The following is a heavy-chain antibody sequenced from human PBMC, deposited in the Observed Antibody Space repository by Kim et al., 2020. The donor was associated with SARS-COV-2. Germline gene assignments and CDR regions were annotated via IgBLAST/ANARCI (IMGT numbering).Heavy chain of an antibody. D-gene: IGHD3-9*01. CDR3: TRYFDYRFDY. Sequence: GGSLRLSCAASGFPFSGSPMHWVRQASGKGLEWVGRIRRKEDNFATTYAASVKGRFTISRDDSTDTAYLQMNSLKTDDTAIYYCTRYFDYRFDYWGQGAL. CDR2: IRRKEDNFAT. CDR1: GFPFSGSP. J-gene: IGHJ4*02. V-gene: IGHV3-73*01.